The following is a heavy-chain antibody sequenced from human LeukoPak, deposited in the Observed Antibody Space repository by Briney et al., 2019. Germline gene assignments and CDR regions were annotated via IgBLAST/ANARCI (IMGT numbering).Heavy chain of an antibody. Sequence: GGSLRLSCAASGFTFSSYSMNWVRQAPGKGLEWVSSISSSSSYIYYADSVKGRFTISRDNAKNSLYLQMNSLRAEDTAVYYCARDGDYGDYPPFDYWGQGTLVTVSS. J-gene: IGHJ4*02. CDR2: ISSSSSYI. CDR1: GFTFSSYS. V-gene: IGHV3-21*01. D-gene: IGHD4-17*01. CDR3: ARDGDYGDYPPFDY.